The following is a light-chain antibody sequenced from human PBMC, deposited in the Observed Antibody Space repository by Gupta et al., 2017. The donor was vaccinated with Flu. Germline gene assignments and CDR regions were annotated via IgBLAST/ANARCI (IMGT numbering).Light chain of an antibody. J-gene: IGLJ1*01. CDR1: SSDVGGYNY. Sequence: QSALTPPRSVSGSPGQSVTIPCTGTSSDVGGYNYVSWYQQHPGKAPKLMIYDVSKRPSGVPDRFSGSKSGNTASLTISGLQAEDEADYYFCSYAGSYVFGTGTKVTVL. CDR3: CSYAGSYV. CDR2: DVS. V-gene: IGLV2-11*01.